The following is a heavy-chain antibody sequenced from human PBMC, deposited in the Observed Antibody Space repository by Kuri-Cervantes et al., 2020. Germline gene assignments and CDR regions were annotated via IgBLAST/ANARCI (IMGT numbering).Heavy chain of an antibody. J-gene: IGHJ6*02. CDR2: ISAYNGNT. V-gene: IGHV1-18*01. D-gene: IGHD1-14*01. CDR3: ARGWNHTTTYYYYYGMDV. Sequence: ASVKVSCKASGYTFTSFGISWVRQAPGQGLEWMGWISAYNGNTNYAQKLQGRVTMTTDTSTSTAYMELSSLRSEDTAVYYCARGWNHTTTYYYYYGMDVWGQGTTVSLL. CDR1: GYTFTSFG.